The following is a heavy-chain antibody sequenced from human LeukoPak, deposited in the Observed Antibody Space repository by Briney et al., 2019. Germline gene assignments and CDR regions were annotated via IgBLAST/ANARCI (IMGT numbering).Heavy chain of an antibody. J-gene: IGHJ4*02. CDR3: ARESRYYGSGSYKYFDY. Sequence: GVLRLSCAASEFTFSSYAMSWVRQAPGKGLEWVSVIYSGGSTYYADSVKGRFTNSRDNSKNTLYLQMNSLRAEDTAVYYCARESRYYGSGSYKYFDYWGQGTLVTVSS. CDR2: IYSGGST. CDR1: EFTFSSYA. V-gene: IGHV3-66*01. D-gene: IGHD3-10*01.